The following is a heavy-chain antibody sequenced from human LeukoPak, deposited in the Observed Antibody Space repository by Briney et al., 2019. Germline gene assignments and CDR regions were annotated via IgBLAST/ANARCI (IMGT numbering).Heavy chain of an antibody. V-gene: IGHV4-59*08. Sequence: PSETLSLTCTVSGGSISSYYWGWIRQPPGKGLEWIGYIYYSGSTNYNPSLKSRVTISVDTSKNQFSLKLRSVTAADTAVYYCARHGGAAAGDDDPWGQGTLVTVSS. CDR1: GGSISSYY. D-gene: IGHD6-13*01. CDR3: ARHGGAAAGDDDP. J-gene: IGHJ5*02. CDR2: IYYSGST.